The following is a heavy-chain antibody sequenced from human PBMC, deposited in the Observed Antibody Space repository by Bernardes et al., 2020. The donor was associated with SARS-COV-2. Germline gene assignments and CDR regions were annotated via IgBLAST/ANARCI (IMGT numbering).Heavy chain of an antibody. CDR2: ISYDGSNK. D-gene: IGHD6-13*01. Sequence: GGSLRLSCPASVFTFSSYAMHWVRQAPGKGLEWVAVISYDGSNKYYADSVKGRFTISRDNSKNTLYLQMNSLRAEDTAVYYCARVQIAAAGNHYMDVWGKGTTVTVSS. CDR3: ARVQIAAAGNHYMDV. V-gene: IGHV3-30*04. J-gene: IGHJ6*03. CDR1: VFTFSSYA.